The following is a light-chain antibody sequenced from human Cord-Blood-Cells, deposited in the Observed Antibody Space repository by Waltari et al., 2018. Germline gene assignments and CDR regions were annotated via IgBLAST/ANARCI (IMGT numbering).Light chain of an antibody. CDR3: SSYTSSHVV. J-gene: IGLJ2*01. CDR2: EVS. Sequence: QSALTQPASVSGSPGQSITISCTGTSSDVGGYNYVSWYQQHPGKAPKLMIYEVSNRPSGVANRFSGPKSGDTASLTISGLQAEDGADYYCSSYTSSHVVFGGGTKLTVL. V-gene: IGLV2-14*01. CDR1: SSDVGGYNY.